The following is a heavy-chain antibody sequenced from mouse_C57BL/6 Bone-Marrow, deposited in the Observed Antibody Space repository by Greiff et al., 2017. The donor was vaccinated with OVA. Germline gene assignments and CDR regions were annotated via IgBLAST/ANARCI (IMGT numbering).Heavy chain of an antibody. CDR1: GFSLTSYG. V-gene: IGHV2-5*01. J-gene: IGHJ1*03. D-gene: IGHD1-1*01. Sequence: VKLVESGPGLVQPSQSLSITCTVSGFSLTSYGVHWVRQSPGKGLEWLGVIWRGGSTDYNAAFMSRLSITKDNSKSQVFFKMNSLQADDTAIYYCAKNRDTTDWYFDVWGTGTTVTVSS. CDR2: IWRGGST. CDR3: AKNRDTTDWYFDV.